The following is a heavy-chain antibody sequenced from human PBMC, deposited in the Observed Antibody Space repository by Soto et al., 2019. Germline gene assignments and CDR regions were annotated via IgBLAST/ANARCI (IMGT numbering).Heavy chain of an antibody. D-gene: IGHD2-15*01. CDR3: AREQRSIVSPWFDP. V-gene: IGHV4-61*01. CDR2: IYCSGST. Sequence: QVQLQESGPGLVKPSETLSLTCTVSGGSVNSGSYYWSWIRQPPGKGLEWIGNIYCSGSTIYNPSLKSRVTISVDMSKSQFSLKLTSVTAADTAVYYCAREQRSIVSPWFDPWGQGTLVTVSS. CDR1: GGSVNSGSYY. J-gene: IGHJ5*02.